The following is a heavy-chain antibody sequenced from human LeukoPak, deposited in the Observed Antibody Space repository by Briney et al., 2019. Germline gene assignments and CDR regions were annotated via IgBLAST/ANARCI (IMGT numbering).Heavy chain of an antibody. V-gene: IGHV4-34*01. J-gene: IGHJ4*02. CDR2: INHRGST. CDR1: GESFSGYY. CDR3: ARTFRQSYYDFWSGYSTLDY. D-gene: IGHD3-3*01. Sequence: SETLSLTCAVYGESFSGYYWSWIRQPPGKGREWIGEINHRGSTNYNPSLKSRVTISVDTSKNQFSLKLSSVTAADTAVYYCARTFRQSYYDFWSGYSTLDYWGQGTLVTVSS.